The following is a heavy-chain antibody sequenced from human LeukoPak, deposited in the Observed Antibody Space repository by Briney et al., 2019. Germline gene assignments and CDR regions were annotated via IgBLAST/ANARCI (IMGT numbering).Heavy chain of an antibody. Sequence: GGSLRLSCAASGFTFSSYEMNWVRQAPGKGLEWVSYISSSGSTIYYADSVKGRFTISRDNAKNSLYLQMNSLRAEDTAVYYCAREGDTVTTWYYYYMDVWGKGTTVTVSS. CDR1: GFTFSSYE. V-gene: IGHV3-48*03. CDR2: ISSSGSTI. CDR3: AREGDTVTTWYYYYMDV. J-gene: IGHJ6*03. D-gene: IGHD4-17*01.